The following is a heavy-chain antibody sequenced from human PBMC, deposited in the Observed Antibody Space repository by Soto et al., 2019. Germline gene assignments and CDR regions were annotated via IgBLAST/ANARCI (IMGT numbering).Heavy chain of an antibody. Sequence: QVQLVQSGAEVKKPGASVKISCKASGYTFTSYGISWVRQAPGQGVEWMGWISPYNGNTNYAQKLQGRVTMTTDPSASTAYMELRRPGSDDTAVYYCARDLAPHGLPFYYWGQGTLVTVCS. J-gene: IGHJ4*02. CDR3: ARDLAPHGLPFYY. CDR1: GYTFTSYG. V-gene: IGHV1-18*04. CDR2: ISPYNGNT.